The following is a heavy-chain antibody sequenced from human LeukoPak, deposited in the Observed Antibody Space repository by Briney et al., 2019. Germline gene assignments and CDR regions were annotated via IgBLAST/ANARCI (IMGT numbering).Heavy chain of an antibody. CDR1: GGTFSNFY. CDR2: ITDSGRNI. Sequence: QPGGSLRLSCAASGGTFSNFYMNWVRQAPGEGLEWVAYITDSGRNIYYADSVKGRFTISRDNAKNSLYLQMNSLRPEDTAVYYCAKGRYYYDSSGYYRGFGYWGQGTLVTVSS. CDR3: AKGRYYYDSSGYYRGFGY. D-gene: IGHD3-22*01. J-gene: IGHJ4*02. V-gene: IGHV3-48*01.